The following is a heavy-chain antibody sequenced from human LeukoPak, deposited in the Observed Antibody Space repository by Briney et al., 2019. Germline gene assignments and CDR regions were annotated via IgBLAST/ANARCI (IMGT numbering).Heavy chain of an antibody. CDR2: IYTSGST. D-gene: IGHD2-2*01. CDR3: ARSDIVVVPAAPYVI. J-gene: IGHJ3*02. Sequence: SETLSLTCTVSGGSISSYYWSWIRQPAGKGLEWIGRIYTSGSTNYNPSLKSRVTISVDTSKNQFSLKLSSVTAADTAVYYCARSDIVVVPAAPYVIWGQGTMVTVSS. CDR1: GGSISSYY. V-gene: IGHV4-4*07.